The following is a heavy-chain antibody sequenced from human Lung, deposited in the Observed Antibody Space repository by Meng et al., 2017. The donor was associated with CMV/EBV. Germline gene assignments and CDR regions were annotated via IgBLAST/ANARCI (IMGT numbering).Heavy chain of an antibody. CDR3: ARHGEYSNYALNF. J-gene: IGHJ4*02. CDR2: MYYSGNT. Sequence: SETLSLTXTVSGGSVSSPSSYGGWIRQPPGKGLEWIGTMYYSGNTFYNPSLNNRVTISGDTSNNQFSLKLTSVTAADTAVYYCARHGEYSNYALNFWGQGTLVTVSS. CDR1: GGSVSSPSSY. D-gene: IGHD4-11*01. V-gene: IGHV4-39*01.